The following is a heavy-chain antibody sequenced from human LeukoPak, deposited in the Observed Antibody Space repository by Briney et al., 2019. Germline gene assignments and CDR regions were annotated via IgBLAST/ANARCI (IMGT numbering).Heavy chain of an antibody. CDR3: ARRSITMVRGVMGRNWFDP. D-gene: IGHD3-10*01. CDR2: INHSGST. CDR1: GGSFSGYY. J-gene: IGHJ5*02. Sequence: SETLSLTCAVYGGSFSGYYWSWIRQPPGKGLEWIGEINHSGSTNYNPSLKSRVTISVDTSKNLFSLKLSSVTAADTAVYYCARRSITMVRGVMGRNWFDPWGQGTLVTVSS. V-gene: IGHV4-34*01.